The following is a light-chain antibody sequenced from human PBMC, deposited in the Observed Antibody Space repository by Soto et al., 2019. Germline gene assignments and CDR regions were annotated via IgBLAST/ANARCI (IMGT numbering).Light chain of an antibody. J-gene: IGKJ2*01. CDR3: QQYNSYSYT. Sequence: DIQMTQSPSTLSASVGDRVTITFRASQSISSWLAWYQQKPGKAPKLLIYDASSLESGVPSRLSGSGSGTAFTRTISSLQPDDFATYYCQQYNSYSYTFGQGTKLEIK. CDR2: DAS. V-gene: IGKV1-5*01. CDR1: QSISSW.